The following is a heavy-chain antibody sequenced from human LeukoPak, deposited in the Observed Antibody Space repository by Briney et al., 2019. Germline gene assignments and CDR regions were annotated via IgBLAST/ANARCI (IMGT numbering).Heavy chain of an antibody. CDR1: GFTFSSYA. Sequence: PGASLRLSCAASGFTFSSYAMSWVRQAPGKGLEWVSAISVSGGNTYYADSVKGRFTLSRDNSKNTLYLQMNSLRAEDTAVYYCAKESGYSFSDGTYWYFDLWGRGTQVTVSS. CDR3: AKESGYSFSDGTYWYFDL. D-gene: IGHD5-18*01. J-gene: IGHJ2*01. V-gene: IGHV3-23*01. CDR2: ISVSGGNT.